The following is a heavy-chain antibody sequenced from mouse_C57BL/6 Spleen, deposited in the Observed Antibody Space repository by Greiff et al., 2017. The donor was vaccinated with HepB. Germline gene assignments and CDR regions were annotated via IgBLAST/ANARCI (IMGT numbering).Heavy chain of an antibody. J-gene: IGHJ4*01. D-gene: IGHD1-1*01. Sequence: VQGVESGPELVKPGASVKISCKASGYAFSSSWMNWVKQRPGKGLEWIGRIYPGDGDSNYNGKFKGKATLTADKSSSTAYMQLSSLTSEDSAVYFCASGHYYGSSYPYAMDYWGQGTSVTVSS. CDR1: GYAFSSSW. CDR2: IYPGDGDS. CDR3: ASGHYYGSSYPYAMDY. V-gene: IGHV1-82*01.